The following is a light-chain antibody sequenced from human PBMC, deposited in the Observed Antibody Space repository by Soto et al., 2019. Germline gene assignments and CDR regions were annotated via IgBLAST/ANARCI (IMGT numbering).Light chain of an antibody. Sequence: QSALTQPASVSGSPGQSITISCTGTSSDVGGYNYVSWYQQHPGKAPKLMIYEVSNRPSGVSNRFSGSKSGNTASLTISGLQAEDVAYYYGSLYTSSSPVVFGGGTKLTVL. CDR2: EVS. CDR3: SLYTSSSPVV. CDR1: SSDVGGYNY. J-gene: IGLJ2*01. V-gene: IGLV2-14*01.